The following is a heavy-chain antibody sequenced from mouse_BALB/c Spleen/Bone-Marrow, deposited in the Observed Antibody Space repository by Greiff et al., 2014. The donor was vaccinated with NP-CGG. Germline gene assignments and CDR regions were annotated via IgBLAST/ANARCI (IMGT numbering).Heavy chain of an antibody. CDR1: GFNIKDTY. CDR2: IDPANGNT. Sequence: VHVKQSGAELVKPGASVKLSCTASGFNIKDTYMHWVKQRPEQGLEWIGRIDPANGNTKYDPKFQGKATITADTSSSTAYLQLSSLTSEDTAVYYCARGGNYFYYWGQGTTLTVSS. J-gene: IGHJ2*01. V-gene: IGHV14-3*02. CDR3: ARGGNYFYY.